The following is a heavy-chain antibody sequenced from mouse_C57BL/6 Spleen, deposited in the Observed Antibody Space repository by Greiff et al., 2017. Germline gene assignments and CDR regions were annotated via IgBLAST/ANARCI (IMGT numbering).Heavy chain of an antibody. CDR1: GYTFTSYW. D-gene: IGHD1-1*01. CDR3: ARDYYYGSSWFAY. V-gene: IGHV1-64*01. CDR2: IHPNSGST. J-gene: IGHJ3*01. Sequence: QVQLQQSGAELVKPGASVKLSCKASGYTFTSYWMHWVKQRPGQGLEWIGMIHPNSGSTNYNEKFKSKATLTVDKSSSTAYMQLSSLTSEDSAVYYCARDYYYGSSWFAYWGQGTLVTVSA.